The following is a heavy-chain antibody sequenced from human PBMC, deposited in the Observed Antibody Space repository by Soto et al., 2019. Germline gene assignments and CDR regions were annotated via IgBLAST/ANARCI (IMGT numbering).Heavy chain of an antibody. CDR3: ARWRDGYFDY. V-gene: IGHV1-18*01. CDR2: ISTHNGNT. J-gene: IGHJ4*02. CDR1: GYTFTSYG. Sequence: QVQLVQSGAEVKKPGASVNFSCRASGYTFTSYGLSWVRQAPGQGLEWMGWISTHNGNTNYAQKLQGRVTVTTDTSTSTAYMELRSLRSDDTAVYYCARWRDGYFDYWGQGTLVTVSS.